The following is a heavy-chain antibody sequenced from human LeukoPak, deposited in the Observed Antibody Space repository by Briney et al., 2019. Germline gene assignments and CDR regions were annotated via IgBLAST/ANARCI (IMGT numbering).Heavy chain of an antibody. CDR1: GYTFTNYG. J-gene: IGHJ2*01. CDR3: ARDRQVNDWYFDL. Sequence: ASVKVSCKASGYTFTNYGITWVRQAPGQGLEWMGWINPNTGGTNFAQKFQGRVTMTRDTSISTAYMELSRLRSDDTAVYYCARDRQVNDWYFDLWGPGTLVTVSS. CDR2: INPNTGGT. V-gene: IGHV1-2*02.